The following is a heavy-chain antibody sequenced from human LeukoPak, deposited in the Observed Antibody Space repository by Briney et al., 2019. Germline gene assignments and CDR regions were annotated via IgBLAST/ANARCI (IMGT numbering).Heavy chain of an antibody. CDR3: ARGGGSSSWKPHYYYGMDV. CDR1: GGSISSYY. CDR2: IYYSGST. Sequence: PSETLSLTCTVSGGSISSYYWSWIRQPPGKGLEWIGYIYYSGSTNYNPSLKSRVTISVDTSKNQFSLKLSSVTAADTAVYYCARGGGSSSWKPHYYYGMDVWGQGTTVTVSS. J-gene: IGHJ6*02. D-gene: IGHD6-13*01. V-gene: IGHV4-59*12.